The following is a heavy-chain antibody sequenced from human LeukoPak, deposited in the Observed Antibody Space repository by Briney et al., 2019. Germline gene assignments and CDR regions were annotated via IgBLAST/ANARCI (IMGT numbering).Heavy chain of an antibody. CDR2: MNPKNGDT. Sequence: ASVTVSCKASGYTVTDYFMHWVRQAPGQGLEWMGWMNPKNGDTKNAQKFQGRVTMTRDTSITTAYMELSRLSSDDTAVYYCARDLLYSSGYSGGYDDSFGIWGEGTMVTVSS. D-gene: IGHD3-22*01. CDR1: GYTVTDYF. J-gene: IGHJ3*02. CDR3: ARDLLYSSGYSGGYDDSFGI. V-gene: IGHV1-2*02.